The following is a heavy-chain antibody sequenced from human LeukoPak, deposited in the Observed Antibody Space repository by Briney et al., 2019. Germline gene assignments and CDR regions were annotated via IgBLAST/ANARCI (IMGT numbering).Heavy chain of an antibody. CDR3: ATVGDYNSSGYYYESAY. CDR1: GYTFTSYD. D-gene: IGHD3-22*01. Sequence: GASVKVSCKASGYTFTSYDINWVRQTTGQGLEWMGWMNPNSGNTGYAQKFQGRVTMTEDTSTDTAYMELSSLRSEDTAVYYCATVGDYNSSGYYYESAYWGQGTLVTVSS. V-gene: IGHV1-8*01. J-gene: IGHJ4*02. CDR2: MNPNSGNT.